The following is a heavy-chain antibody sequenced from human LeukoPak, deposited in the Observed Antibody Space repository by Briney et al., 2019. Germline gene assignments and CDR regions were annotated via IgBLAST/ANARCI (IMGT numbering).Heavy chain of an antibody. D-gene: IGHD3-22*01. Sequence: PGGSLRLSCAASGFTFSTFGFNWVRQAPGKGLEWVSSISHSSTYISYADSVKGRFTISRDNARSSLYLQMDSLRVEDTAVYYCARGYYYDSSVAYWGQGTLVTVSS. CDR1: GFTFSTFG. CDR2: ISHSSTYI. V-gene: IGHV3-21*01. CDR3: ARGYYYDSSVAY. J-gene: IGHJ4*02.